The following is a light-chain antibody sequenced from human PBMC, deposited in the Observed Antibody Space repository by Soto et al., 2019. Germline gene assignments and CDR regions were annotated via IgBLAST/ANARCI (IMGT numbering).Light chain of an antibody. V-gene: IGKV3-11*01. Sequence: EIVLTQSPATLSLSPGERATLSCRASQSVGYHLAWYQQKPGQAPRXLIYGASTRATGIPARFSGSGSGTEFTLTISSLEPEDFAVYYCQQRSNWPITFGQGTRLEIK. CDR2: GAS. J-gene: IGKJ5*01. CDR3: QQRSNWPIT. CDR1: QSVGYH.